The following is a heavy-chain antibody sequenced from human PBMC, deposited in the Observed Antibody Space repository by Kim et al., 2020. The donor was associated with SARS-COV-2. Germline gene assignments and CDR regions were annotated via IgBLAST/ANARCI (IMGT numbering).Heavy chain of an antibody. D-gene: IGHD4-17*01. Sequence: GGSLRLSCAASGFTFSSYGMHWVRQAPGKGLEWVAVISYDGSNKYYADSVKGRFTISRDNSKNTLYLQMNSLRAEDTAVYYCAKTTVTTEDYWGQGTLVTVSS. CDR2: ISYDGSNK. V-gene: IGHV3-30*18. CDR1: GFTFSSYG. CDR3: AKTTVTTEDY. J-gene: IGHJ4*02.